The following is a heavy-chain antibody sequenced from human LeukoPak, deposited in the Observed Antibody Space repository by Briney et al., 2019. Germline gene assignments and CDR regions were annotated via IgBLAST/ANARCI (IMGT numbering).Heavy chain of an antibody. J-gene: IGHJ4*02. V-gene: IGHV3-74*01. D-gene: IGHD3-10*01. Sequence: PGGSLRLSCAASGFTFSSYWMNWVRQAPGKGLVWVSRINSDGTGTTYADSVKGRFTTSRDNAKNTLYLQMNSLRAEDTAVYYCARSYYFGSGDSDYWGQGTLVTVSS. CDR1: GFTFSSYW. CDR3: ARSYYFGSGDSDY. CDR2: INSDGTGT.